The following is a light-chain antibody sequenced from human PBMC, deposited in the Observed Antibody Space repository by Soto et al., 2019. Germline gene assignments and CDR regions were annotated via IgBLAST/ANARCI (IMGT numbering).Light chain of an antibody. Sequence: EIVLTQSPGTLSLSPEERATLSCRASQSVDSSNLAWYQQKPGQAPRLLIYGASSRATVIPDRFGGSGSGTDFTLTISRLEPEDFAVYYCQQYGSSQYTFGQGTKLQIK. CDR3: QQYGSSQYT. CDR1: QSVDSSN. J-gene: IGKJ2*01. CDR2: GAS. V-gene: IGKV3-20*01.